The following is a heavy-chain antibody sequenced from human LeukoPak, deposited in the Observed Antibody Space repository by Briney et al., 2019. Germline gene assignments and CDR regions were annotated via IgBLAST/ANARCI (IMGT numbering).Heavy chain of an antibody. CDR1: GGSCTDYF. CDR2: INDYTGNT. J-gene: IGHJ6*02. V-gene: IGHV4-34*01. Sequence: CETPSLPCEVCGGSCTDYFLTWIRQFPRKGLEWIGEINDYTGNTNYNPSLNSRVSISLEKSKNQFSLELRSVTAADTAVYFCARHEGYDYGSGVPPSYHSGMDVWGQGSTVIVSS. CDR3: ARHEGYDYGSGVPPSYHSGMDV. D-gene: IGHD3-10*01.